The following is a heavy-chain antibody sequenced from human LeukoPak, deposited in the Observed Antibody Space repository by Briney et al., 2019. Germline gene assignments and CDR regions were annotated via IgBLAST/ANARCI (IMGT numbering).Heavy chain of an antibody. CDR3: ARDLDAYYYGSGSSGD. V-gene: IGHV1-18*01. J-gene: IGHJ4*02. CDR1: GYTFTSYG. Sequence: ASVKVSCKASGYTFTSYGISWVRQAPGQGLEWMGWISAYNGNTNYAQKLQGRVTMTTDTSTSTAYMELRSLRSGDTAVYYCARDLDAYYYGSGSSGDWGQGTLVTVSS. D-gene: IGHD3-10*01. CDR2: ISAYNGNT.